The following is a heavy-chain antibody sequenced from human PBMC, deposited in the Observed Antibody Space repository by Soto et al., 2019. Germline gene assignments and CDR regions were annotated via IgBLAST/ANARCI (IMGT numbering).Heavy chain of an antibody. CDR2: ISATGGGT. Sequence: GGSLRLSCAATGFKFSNYAMSWVRQAPGKGLEWVSLISATGGGTYYADSVKGRFTISRDNSHNTLYLQVHSLTAEDTAVYYCAKDRRAGGNSAFYFDFWGQGAQVTVSS. J-gene: IGHJ4*02. CDR3: AKDRRAGGNSAFYFDF. CDR1: GFKFSNYA. D-gene: IGHD3-16*01. V-gene: IGHV3-23*01.